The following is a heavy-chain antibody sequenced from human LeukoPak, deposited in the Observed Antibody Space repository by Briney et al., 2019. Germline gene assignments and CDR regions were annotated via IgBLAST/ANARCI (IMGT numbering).Heavy chain of an antibody. J-gene: IGHJ5*02. Sequence: GGPLRLLCGASGFILRRHPMRCPPQSRGEGLVGVSAISGSGGSTYYAHSGKGRFTTTRDNSKNTLYLQMNSLRAEDTAVYYCAKWESGGYYNDPPWRRGTLVTVSS. D-gene: IGHD3-3*01. CDR2: ISGSGGST. V-gene: IGHV3-23*01. CDR1: GFILRRHP. CDR3: AKWESGGYYNDPP.